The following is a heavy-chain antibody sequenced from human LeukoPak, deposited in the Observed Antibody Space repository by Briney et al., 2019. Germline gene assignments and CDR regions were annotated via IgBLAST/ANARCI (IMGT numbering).Heavy chain of an antibody. CDR1: GGSISSQY. CDR2: IDNRGNT. Sequence: SETLSLTCTVSGGSISSQYWTWIRQPPGKGPEWIAYIDNRGNTNYNPSLRSRVTISIDTSKNQFSLKLSSVTAADTAVYYCARWGDGSVSYRGFDIWGQGTMVTVSS. D-gene: IGHD5-24*01. V-gene: IGHV4-59*11. J-gene: IGHJ3*02. CDR3: ARWGDGSVSYRGFDI.